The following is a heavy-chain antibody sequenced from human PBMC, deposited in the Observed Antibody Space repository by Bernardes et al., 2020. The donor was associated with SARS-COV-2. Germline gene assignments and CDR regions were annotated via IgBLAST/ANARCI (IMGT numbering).Heavy chain of an antibody. CDR2: IYHSGST. J-gene: IGHJ4*02. V-gene: IGHV4-38-2*01. CDR1: GYSISSGYY. D-gene: IGHD2-15*01. Sequence: SETLSLTCAVSGYSISSGYYWGWIRQPPGKGLEWIGSIYHSGSTYYNPSLKSRVTISVDTSKNQFSLKLSSVTAADTAVYYCARVAGWDIVVVVAAHGVYYFDYWGQGTLVTASS. CDR3: ARVAGWDIVVVVAAHGVYYFDY.